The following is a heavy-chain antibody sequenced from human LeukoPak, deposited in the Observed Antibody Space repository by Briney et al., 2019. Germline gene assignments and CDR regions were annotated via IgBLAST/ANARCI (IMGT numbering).Heavy chain of an antibody. V-gene: IGHV3-7*01. CDR1: GFTFSSYW. Sequence: GGSLRLSCAASGFTFSSYWMSWVRQAPGKGLEWVANIKQDGSEEYYVDSVKGRFTISRDNAKNSLYLQMNSLRAEDTAVYYCARDPGSSWYRDAFDIWGQGTMVTVSS. D-gene: IGHD6-13*01. J-gene: IGHJ3*02. CDR3: ARDPGSSWYRDAFDI. CDR2: IKQDGSEE.